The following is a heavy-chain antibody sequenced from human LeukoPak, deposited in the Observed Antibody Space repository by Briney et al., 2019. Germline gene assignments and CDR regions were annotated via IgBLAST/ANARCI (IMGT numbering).Heavy chain of an antibody. D-gene: IGHD6-6*01. CDR2: ISAYNGNT. J-gene: IGHJ6*03. Sequence: ASVKVSCKASGYTFASYGITWVRQAPGQGLEWMGWISAYNGNTNYAQKLQGRVTMTTDTSTSTAYMELRSLRSDDTAVYYCARERIAARHYYYMDVWGKGTTVTVSS. V-gene: IGHV1-18*01. CDR1: GYTFASYG. CDR3: ARERIAARHYYYMDV.